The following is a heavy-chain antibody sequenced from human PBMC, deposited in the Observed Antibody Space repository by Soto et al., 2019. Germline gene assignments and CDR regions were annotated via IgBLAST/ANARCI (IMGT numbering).Heavy chain of an antibody. CDR3: ARDLSITMVRGVIIRGIHHNWFDP. D-gene: IGHD3-10*01. CDR1: GFTFSSYS. CDR2: ISSSSSYI. V-gene: IGHV3-21*01. Sequence: GSLRLSCAASGFTFSSYSMNWVRQAPGKGLEWVSSISSSSSYIYYADSVKGRFTISRDNAKNSLYLQMNSLRAEDTAVYYCARDLSITMVRGVIIRGIHHNWFDPWGQGTLVTVSS. J-gene: IGHJ5*02.